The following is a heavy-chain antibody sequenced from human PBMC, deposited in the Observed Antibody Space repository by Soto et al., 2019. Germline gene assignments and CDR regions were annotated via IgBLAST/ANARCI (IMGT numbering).Heavy chain of an antibody. CDR1: GLNCIRYG. J-gene: IGHJ3*02. D-gene: IGHD6-13*01. CDR3: ARDQLAAAGTFDI. CDR2: IWYDGSNK. Sequence: VGSHRHPCAASGLNCIRYGMRWVRQAPGKGLEWVAEIWYDGSNKYYADFVKGRFTISRDNSKNTLYLQMNSLRAEDTAVYYCARDQLAAAGTFDIWGQGTMVTVSS. V-gene: IGHV3-33*01.